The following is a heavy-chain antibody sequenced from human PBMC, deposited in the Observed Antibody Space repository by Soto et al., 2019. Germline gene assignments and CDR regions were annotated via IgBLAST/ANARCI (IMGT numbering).Heavy chain of an antibody. Sequence: PSETLSLTCAVYGGSFSGYYWRWIRQPPGKGLEWNGEINHSGSTNYNPPLKSRVTISVDTSKNQFSLKLSSVTAADTAVYFCARDYGDYGIHDYWGQGTLVTVSS. J-gene: IGHJ4*02. CDR1: GGSFSGYY. CDR2: INHSGST. V-gene: IGHV4-34*01. CDR3: ARDYGDYGIHDY. D-gene: IGHD4-17*01.